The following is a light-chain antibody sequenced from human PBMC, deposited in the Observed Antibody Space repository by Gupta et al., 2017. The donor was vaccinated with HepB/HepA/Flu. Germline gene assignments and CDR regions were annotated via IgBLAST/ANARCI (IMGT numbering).Light chain of an antibody. CDR1: SSNIGSNY. CDR2: TNN. Sequence: QSVLTQPPSASGTPGQRVTISCSGSSSNIGSNYVYWYQQFPGTAPKLLIYTNNQRPSGVPDRFSGSKSGTSASLAIRGLRSEDEADYYCASWEDSLSGRVVFGGGTKVTVL. V-gene: IGLV1-47*01. CDR3: ASWEDSLSGRVV. J-gene: IGLJ2*01.